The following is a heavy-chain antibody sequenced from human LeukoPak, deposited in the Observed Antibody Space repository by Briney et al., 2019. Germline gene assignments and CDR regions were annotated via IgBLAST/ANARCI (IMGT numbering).Heavy chain of an antibody. CDR3: ARVLSFYYSYMDV. D-gene: IGHD3-16*02. CDR2: INSDGSST. J-gene: IGHJ6*03. CDR1: GFTFSSYW. Sequence: PGGSLRLSCAASGFTFSSYWMHWVRQAPGKGLVWVSHINSDGSSTNYADSVKGRFTISRDNAKNSLYLQVNSLRAEDTAVYYCARVLSFYYSYMDVWGTGTTVTISS. V-gene: IGHV3-74*01.